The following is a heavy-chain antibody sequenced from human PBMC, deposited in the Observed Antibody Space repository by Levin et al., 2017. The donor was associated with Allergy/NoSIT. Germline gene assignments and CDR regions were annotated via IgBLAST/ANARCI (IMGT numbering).Heavy chain of an antibody. CDR3: GRDRSIKNQDGDFWYYGMDV. V-gene: IGHV4-59*11. D-gene: IGHD2-21*01. CDR2: IHYSGPT. J-gene: IGHJ6*02. Sequence: SQTLSLTCTVSGGSISGHHWSWIRQPPGKALEWIGNIHYSGPTKYNPSLKSRVTISVDPSKNQFSLKLSSVTAADTAVYYCGRDRSIKNQDGDFWYYGMDVWGQGTTVSVSS. CDR1: GGSISGHH.